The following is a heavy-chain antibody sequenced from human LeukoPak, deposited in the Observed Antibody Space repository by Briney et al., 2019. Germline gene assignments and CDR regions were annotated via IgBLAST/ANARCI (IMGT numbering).Heavy chain of an antibody. D-gene: IGHD5-12*01. CDR1: VGSVSSGDYF. CDR3: ARDARPGSGHGFDP. J-gene: IGHJ5*02. V-gene: IGHV4-31*03. CDR2: IHYSGST. Sequence: SETLSLTCTVSVGSVSSGDYFWSWIRQHPGKGLEWMGYIHYSGSTYYNPSLKSRVTILVDTSKSQISLKLSSVTAADTAVYYCARDARPGSGHGFDPWGQGTLVTVSS.